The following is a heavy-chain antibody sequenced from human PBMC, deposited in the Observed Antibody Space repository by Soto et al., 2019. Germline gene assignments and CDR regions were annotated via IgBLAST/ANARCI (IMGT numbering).Heavy chain of an antibody. CDR3: ARAPPRGIAAPGTWGSGMDV. D-gene: IGHD6-13*01. V-gene: IGHV3-30-3*01. CDR1: GFSFSSYA. Sequence: QVQLVASGGGVVQPGRSLRLSCAASGFSFSSYALYWVRQAPGKGLEWVALISYNGIDEYYADSVKGRFTISRDSSTNTLSLQMNSLRGEDTAVYYCARAPPRGIAAPGTWGSGMDVW. CDR2: ISYNGIDE. J-gene: IGHJ6*01.